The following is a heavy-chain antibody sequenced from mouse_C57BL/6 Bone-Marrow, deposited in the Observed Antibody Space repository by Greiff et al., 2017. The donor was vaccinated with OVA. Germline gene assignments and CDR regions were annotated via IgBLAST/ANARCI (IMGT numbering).Heavy chain of an antibody. CDR3: ARGMAFWYGSSRGY. Sequence: EVQLQQSVPELVKPGASVKISCKASGYTFTDYYMNWVKQSHGKSLEWIGDINPNNGGTSYNQKFKGKATLTVDKSSSTAYMELRSLTSEDSAVYYCARGMAFWYGSSRGYWGQGTTLTVSS. V-gene: IGHV1-26*01. D-gene: IGHD1-1*01. CDR2: INPNNGGT. J-gene: IGHJ2*01. CDR1: GYTFTDYY.